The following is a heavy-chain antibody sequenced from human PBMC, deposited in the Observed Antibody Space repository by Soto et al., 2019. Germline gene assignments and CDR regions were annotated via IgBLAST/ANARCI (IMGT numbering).Heavy chain of an antibody. D-gene: IGHD2-15*01. V-gene: IGHV3-30-3*01. CDR1: GFTFGGYS. J-gene: IGHJ4*02. CDR2: VAYDGSTE. Sequence: QVQLVESGGGAVQPGRSLRLSCASSGFTFGGYSMHWVRQAPGKGLGWVAVVAYDGSTEHYADAVKGRFSISRDNSKNTLYLEMNSLIAEDVGIYYCVRDGQGGHVEAFDYWGQGTLVTVSS. CDR3: VRDGQGGHVEAFDY.